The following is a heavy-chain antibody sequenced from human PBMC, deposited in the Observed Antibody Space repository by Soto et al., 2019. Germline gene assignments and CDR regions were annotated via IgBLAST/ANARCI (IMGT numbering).Heavy chain of an antibody. CDR1: GFTFSNYG. J-gene: IGHJ4*02. CDR2: ISYDGSNK. CDR3: ATSSGYDPFDY. D-gene: IGHD5-12*01. V-gene: IGHV3-30*03. Sequence: QVQMVESGGGVVQPGRSLRLSCAASGFTFSNYGMYWVRQAPGKGLEWVTGISYDGSNKYYADSVKGRFTISRDNSKNTLYLQMNSLRAEDPAVYYCATSSGYDPFDYWGQGTLVTVSS.